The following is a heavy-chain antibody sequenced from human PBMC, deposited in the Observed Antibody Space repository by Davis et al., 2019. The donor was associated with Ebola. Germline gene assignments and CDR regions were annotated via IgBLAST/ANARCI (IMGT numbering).Heavy chain of an antibody. CDR2: IYYSGST. J-gene: IGHJ4*02. D-gene: IGHD1-1*01. V-gene: IGHV4-34*01. CDR1: GGSFSGYY. Sequence: SETLSLTCAVYGGSFSGYYWSWIRQHPGKGLEWIGYIYYSGSTYYNPSLKSRVTISVDTSKNQFSLKLSSVTAADTAVYYCARQYQLERRRAPFDYWGQGTLVTVSS. CDR3: ARQYQLERRRAPFDY.